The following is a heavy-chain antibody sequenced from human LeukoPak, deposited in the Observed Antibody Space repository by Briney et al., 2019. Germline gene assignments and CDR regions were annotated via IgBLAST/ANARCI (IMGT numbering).Heavy chain of an antibody. J-gene: IGHJ4*02. CDR2: ISGSAGST. D-gene: IGHD3-10*01. CDR1: GFTFSSYA. V-gene: IGHV3-23*01. CDR3: AKKATLYYFGSGSHIDY. Sequence: GGSLRLSCAASGFTFSSYAMSWVRQAPGKGLEWVSSISGSAGSTFYADSVKGRFTISRDNSKNTLYLQMNSLRAEDTAAYYCAKKATLYYFGSGSHIDYWGQGTLVAVSS.